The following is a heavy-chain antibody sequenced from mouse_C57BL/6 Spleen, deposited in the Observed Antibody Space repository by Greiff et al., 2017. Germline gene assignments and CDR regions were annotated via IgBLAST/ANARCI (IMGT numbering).Heavy chain of an antibody. D-gene: IGHD2-4*01. CDR2: IDPETGGT. J-gene: IGHJ4*01. CDR1: GYTFTDYE. CDR3: TPDYPYAMDY. V-gene: IGHV1-15*01. Sequence: QVQLKESGAELVRPGASVTLSCKAPGYTFTDYEMHWVKQTPVHGLEWIGAIDPETGGTAYNQKFKGKAILTADKSSSTAYMELCSLTSEDSAVYYCTPDYPYAMDYWGQGTSVTVSS.